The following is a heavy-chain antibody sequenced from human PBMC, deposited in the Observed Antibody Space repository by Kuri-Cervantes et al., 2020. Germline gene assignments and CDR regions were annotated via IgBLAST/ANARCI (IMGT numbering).Heavy chain of an antibody. CDR2: ISYDGSNK. V-gene: IGHV3-30-3*01. CDR3: ARDVPPGACTGGYCYLSY. Sequence: GGSLRLSCAASGFTFSSYAMSWVRQAPGKGLEWVAVISYDGSNKYYADSVKGRFTISRDNSKNTLYLQMNSLRAEDTAVYYCARDVPPGACTGGYCYLSYWGHGTLVTVSS. D-gene: IGHD2-15*01. CDR1: GFTFSSYA. J-gene: IGHJ4*01.